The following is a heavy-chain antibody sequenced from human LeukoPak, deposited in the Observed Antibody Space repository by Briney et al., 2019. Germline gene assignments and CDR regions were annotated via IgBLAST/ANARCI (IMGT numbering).Heavy chain of an antibody. CDR2: INPGGGVT. J-gene: IGHJ4*02. D-gene: IGHD3-22*01. CDR1: GYSFTGYY. Sequence: ASVKVSCKASGYSFTGYYLHWVRQAPAQGLEWMGWINPGGGVTKFAQRFQGRVTMTTDKSINTAYMELSRLRSDDTAVYYCARSITMIVVVMGYWGQGTLVTVSS. V-gene: IGHV1-2*02. CDR3: ARSITMIVVVMGY.